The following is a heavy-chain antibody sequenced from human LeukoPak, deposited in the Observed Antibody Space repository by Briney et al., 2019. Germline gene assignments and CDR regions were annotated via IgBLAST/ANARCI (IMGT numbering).Heavy chain of an antibody. D-gene: IGHD3-16*02. V-gene: IGHV3-23*01. J-gene: IGHJ4*02. CDR2: ISGSGGST. CDR1: GFTFSSYA. CDR3: ASFPIMITFGGVIVLDY. Sequence: GGSLRLSCAASGFTFSSYAMSWVRQAPGKGLEWVSAISGSGGSTYYADSVKGRFTTSRDNSKNTLYLQMNSLRAEDTAVYYCASFPIMITFGGVIVLDYWGQGPLVTVSS.